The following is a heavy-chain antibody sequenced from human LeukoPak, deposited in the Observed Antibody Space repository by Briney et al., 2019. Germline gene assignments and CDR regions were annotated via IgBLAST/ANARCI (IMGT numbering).Heavy chain of an antibody. CDR3: SRGPIQLWLHNAMDV. D-gene: IGHD5-18*01. CDR2: IRSKAYGGTT. V-gene: IGHV3-49*04. CDR1: GFTFGDHA. Sequence: GGSLRLSCTASGFTFGDHAMSWVRQAPGKGLEWVGFIRSKAYGGTTEYAASVKGRFTISRDYSKSIAYLQMNSLKTEDTAVYYCSRGPIQLWLHNAMDVWGQGTTVTVSS. J-gene: IGHJ6*02.